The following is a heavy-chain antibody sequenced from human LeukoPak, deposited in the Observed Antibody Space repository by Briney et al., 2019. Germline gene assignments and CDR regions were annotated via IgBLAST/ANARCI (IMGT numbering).Heavy chain of an antibody. J-gene: IGHJ5*02. Sequence: PSETLSLTCTVSGGSISSNSYYWGWIRQPPGKGLEWIGSIYYSGSTYYNPSLKSRVTISVDTSKNQFSLKLSSVTAADTAVYYCAKQPAKYNWFDPWGQGTLVTVSS. V-gene: IGHV4-39*01. CDR2: IYYSGST. CDR1: GGSISSNSYY. CDR3: AKQPAKYNWFDP. D-gene: IGHD6-13*01.